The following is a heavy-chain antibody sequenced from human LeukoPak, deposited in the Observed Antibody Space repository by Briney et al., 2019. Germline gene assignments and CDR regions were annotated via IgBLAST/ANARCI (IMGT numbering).Heavy chain of an antibody. CDR1: GFTFSSYA. CDR3: ARSSSSWLYFDY. V-gene: IGHV3-30-3*01. CDR2: ISYDGSNK. Sequence: GGSLRLSCAASGFTFSSYAMHWVRQAPGKGLEWVAVISYDGSNKYYADSVRGRFTISRDNSKNTLYLQMNSLRAEDTAVYYCARSSSSWLYFDYWGQGTLVTVSS. D-gene: IGHD6-13*01. J-gene: IGHJ4*02.